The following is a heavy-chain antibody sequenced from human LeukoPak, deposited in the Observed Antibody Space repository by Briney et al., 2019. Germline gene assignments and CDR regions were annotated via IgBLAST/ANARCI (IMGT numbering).Heavy chain of an antibody. CDR1: GFTFSSYG. V-gene: IGHV3-30*02. CDR2: IRYDGSNK. CDR3: AKVGRYFDWLLYIPPDY. Sequence: GGSLRLSCAASGFTFSSYGMHWVRQAPGKGLEWVAFIRYDGSNKYYADSVKGRFTISRDNSKNTLYLQMNSLRAEDTAVYYCAKVGRYFDWLLYIPPDYWGQGTLVTVSS. D-gene: IGHD3-9*01. J-gene: IGHJ4*02.